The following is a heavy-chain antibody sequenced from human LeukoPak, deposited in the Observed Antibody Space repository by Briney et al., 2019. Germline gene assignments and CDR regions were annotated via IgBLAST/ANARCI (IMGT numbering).Heavy chain of an antibody. J-gene: IGHJ4*02. Sequence: SETLSLTRTVSGGSISSYYWSWIRQPPGKGLEWIGYIYYSGSTNYNPSLKSRVTITVDTSKNQFSLKLSSVTAADTAVYYCARGQWLADYWGQGTLVTVSS. CDR2: IYYSGST. CDR1: GGSISSYY. CDR3: ARGQWLADY. D-gene: IGHD6-19*01. V-gene: IGHV4-59*01.